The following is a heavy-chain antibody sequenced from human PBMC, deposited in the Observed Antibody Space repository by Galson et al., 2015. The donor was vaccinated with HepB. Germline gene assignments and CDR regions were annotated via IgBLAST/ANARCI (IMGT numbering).Heavy chain of an antibody. Sequence: SVKVSCKASGYTFSTYPITWVRQAPGQGLEWMGGFDPEDGETIYAQKFQGRVTMTEDTSTDTAYMELSSLRSEDTAVYYCATLQMTTTDYGRPVTTPTGGLDYWGQGTLVTVSS. CDR3: ATLQMTTTDYGRPVTTPTGGLDY. D-gene: IGHD4-17*01. CDR1: GYTFSTYP. CDR2: FDPEDGET. V-gene: IGHV1-24*01. J-gene: IGHJ4*02.